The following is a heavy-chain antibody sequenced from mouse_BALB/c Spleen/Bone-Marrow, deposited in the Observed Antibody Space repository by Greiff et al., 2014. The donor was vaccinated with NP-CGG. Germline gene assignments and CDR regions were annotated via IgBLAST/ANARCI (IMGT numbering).Heavy chain of an antibody. Sequence: EVQLVESGGGLVQPKGSLKLSCAASGFTFNPYAMNWVRQAPGKGLEWVARIRTKRNNYATFYADSLKDRFTISRDDSQSMLYLQRNNLKTEDTAMYYCVRGDYCTRDYWGQGTSVTVSS. CDR3: VRGDYCTRDY. J-gene: IGHJ4*01. CDR1: GFTFNPYA. CDR2: IRTKRNNYAT. V-gene: IGHV10-1*02.